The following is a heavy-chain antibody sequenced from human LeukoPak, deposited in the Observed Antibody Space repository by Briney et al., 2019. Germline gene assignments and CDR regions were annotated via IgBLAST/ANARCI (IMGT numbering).Heavy chain of an antibody. V-gene: IGHV1-2*02. CDR1: GYTFTGYY. CDR3: ARRGPVVPAAYYYYYYMDV. CDR2: INPNSGGT. D-gene: IGHD2-2*01. J-gene: IGHJ6*03. Sequence: GASVKVSCKASGYTFTGYYMHWVRQAPGQGLEWMGWINPNSGGTNYAQKFQGRVTMTRDTSISTAYMELSRLRSDDTAVYYCARRGPVVPAAYYYYYYMDVWGKGTTVTVSS.